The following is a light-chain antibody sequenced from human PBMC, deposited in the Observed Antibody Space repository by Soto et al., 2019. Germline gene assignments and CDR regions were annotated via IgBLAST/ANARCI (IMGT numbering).Light chain of an antibody. Sequence: QAVVTQPASVSGSPGQSITISCTGTSSDIGGFNYVSWYQQHPGKAPKLMIYEVRNRPSGVSNRFSGSKSGNTASLTISGLQAEDEADYYCSSYTSGSPYVFGTGTQLTVL. V-gene: IGLV2-14*01. J-gene: IGLJ6*01. CDR3: SSYTSGSPYV. CDR1: SSDIGGFNY. CDR2: EVR.